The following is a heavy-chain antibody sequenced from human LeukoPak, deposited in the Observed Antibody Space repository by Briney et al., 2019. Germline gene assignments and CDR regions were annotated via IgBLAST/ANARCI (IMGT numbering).Heavy chain of an antibody. V-gene: IGHV3-21*06. CDR3: VRGDGDLFDY. J-gene: IGHJ4*02. Sequence: GGSLRLSCAASGFTFRSYNMNWVRQAPGKGLEWVSFISKTTANIYYGDSVRGRFTISRDNAKNSIHLQMSSLRAEDSAVYYCVRGDGDLFDYWGQGTLVTVSS. CDR2: ISKTTANI. CDR1: GFTFRSYN. D-gene: IGHD4-17*01.